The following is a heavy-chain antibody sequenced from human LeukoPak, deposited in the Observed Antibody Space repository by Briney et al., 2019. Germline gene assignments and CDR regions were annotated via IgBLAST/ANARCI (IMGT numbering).Heavy chain of an antibody. CDR3: AVGRLWFGELLSGANWFDR. D-gene: IGHD3-10*01. Sequence: SETLSLTCTVSGGSISSSSYYWGWIRQPPGKGPEWIGSIYYSGSNYYNPSLKSRVTISVDTSKNQFSLKLSSVTAADTAVYYCAVGRLWFGELLSGANWFDRWGQGTLVTVSS. CDR2: IYYSGSN. CDR1: GGSISSSSYY. V-gene: IGHV4-39*01. J-gene: IGHJ5*02.